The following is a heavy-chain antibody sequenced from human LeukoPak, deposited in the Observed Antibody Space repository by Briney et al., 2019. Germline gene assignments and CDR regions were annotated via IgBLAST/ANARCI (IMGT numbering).Heavy chain of an antibody. CDR2: IIPILNIT. J-gene: IGHJ4*02. V-gene: IGHV1-69*04. CDR3: ARDGEGWELLNY. Sequence: AASVKVSCKASGGTFSGYAISWVRQAPGQGLEWMGRIIPILNITIYAQKFQGRATITADKSTSTACMELSSLRSEDTALYYCARDGEGWELLNYWGQGTLVTVSS. D-gene: IGHD2-15*01. CDR1: GGTFSGYA.